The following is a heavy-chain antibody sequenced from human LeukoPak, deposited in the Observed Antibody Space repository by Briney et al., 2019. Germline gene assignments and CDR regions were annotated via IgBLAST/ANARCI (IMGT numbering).Heavy chain of an antibody. V-gene: IGHV1-69*05. Sequence: SVKVSCKASGGTFNSYTISWVRQAPGQGLEWMGGIIPIFGTTNYAQKFQGRVTITTDESTSTAYMELSSLRSEDTAVYYCASVYCSSTSCYTVHAFDIWGQGTMVTVSS. J-gene: IGHJ3*02. CDR3: ASVYCSSTSCYTVHAFDI. CDR1: GGTFNSYT. CDR2: IIPIFGTT. D-gene: IGHD2-2*02.